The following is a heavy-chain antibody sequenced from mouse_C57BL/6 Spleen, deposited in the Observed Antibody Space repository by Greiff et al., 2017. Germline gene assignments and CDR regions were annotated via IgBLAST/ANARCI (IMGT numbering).Heavy chain of an antibody. V-gene: IGHV1-50*01. J-gene: IGHJ4*01. CDR2: IDPSDSYT. Sequence: QVQLQQPGAELVKPGASVKLSCKASGYTFTSYWMQWVKQRPGQGLEWIGEIDPSDSYTNYNQKFKGKATLTVDTSSSTAYMQLSSLTSEDSAVYYCARSFYDSYAMDYWGQGTSVTVSS. CDR1: GYTFTSYW. D-gene: IGHD2-3*01. CDR3: ARSFYDSYAMDY.